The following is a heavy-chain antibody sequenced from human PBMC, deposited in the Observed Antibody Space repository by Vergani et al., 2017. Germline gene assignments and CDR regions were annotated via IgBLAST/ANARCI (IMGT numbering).Heavy chain of an antibody. CDR2: ISSSSSYI. J-gene: IGHJ4*02. D-gene: IGHD3-9*01. Sequence: EVQLVESGGGLVKPGGSLRLSCAASGFTFSSYSMNWVRQAPGKGLEWVSSISSSSSYIYHADSVKGRFTISRDNAKNSLYLQMNSLRAEDTAVYYCAREQYILTGYYYFDYWGQGTLVTVSS. V-gene: IGHV3-21*01. CDR1: GFTFSSYS. CDR3: AREQYILTGYYYFDY.